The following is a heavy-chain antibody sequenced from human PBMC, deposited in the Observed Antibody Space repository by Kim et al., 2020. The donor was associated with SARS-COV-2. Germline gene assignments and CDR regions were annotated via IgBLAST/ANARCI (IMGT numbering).Heavy chain of an antibody. D-gene: IGHD3-22*01. V-gene: IGHV4-39*01. CDR2: FYYSGST. Sequence: SETLSLTCTVSGGSISSSSYYWGWIRQPPGKGLEWIGSFYYSGSTYYNPSLKNRVTISVDTSKNQFSLKLSSVTATDTAVYYCARMLPHTFYYYDSSGYYLFDYWGQGTLVTVSS. J-gene: IGHJ4*02. CDR3: ARMLPHTFYYYDSSGYYLFDY. CDR1: GGSISSSSYY.